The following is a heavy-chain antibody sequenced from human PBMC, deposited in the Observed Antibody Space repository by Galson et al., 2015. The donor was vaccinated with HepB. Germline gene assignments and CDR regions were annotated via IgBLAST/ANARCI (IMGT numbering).Heavy chain of an antibody. Sequence: SLRLSCAASGFTFSSYSMSWVRQAPGKGLEWVANIKQDGSEKYYVDSVKGRFTISRDNAKNTLYLQMNSLRVEDTAVYYCASNGGDYNDFWGQATLVTVSS. CDR2: IKQDGSEK. D-gene: IGHD2-21*01. J-gene: IGHJ4*02. V-gene: IGHV3-7*01. CDR1: GFTFSSYS. CDR3: ASNGGDYNDF.